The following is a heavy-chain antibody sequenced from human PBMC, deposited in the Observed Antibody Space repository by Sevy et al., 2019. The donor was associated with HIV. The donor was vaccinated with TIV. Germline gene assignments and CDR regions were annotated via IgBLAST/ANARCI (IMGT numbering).Heavy chain of an antibody. Sequence: GGSLRLSCAASGFTFSDYWMSWVRQSPGKGLEWVATIKQDESEKYYVDSVKGRFAISRDNVKNSVSLQMNDLRVEDTALYYCAREVGGFNWRPYYFDSWGQGTLVTVSS. CDR1: GFTFSDYW. V-gene: IGHV3-7*01. CDR3: AREVGGFNWRPYYFDS. CDR2: IKQDESEK. D-gene: IGHD3-3*01. J-gene: IGHJ4*02.